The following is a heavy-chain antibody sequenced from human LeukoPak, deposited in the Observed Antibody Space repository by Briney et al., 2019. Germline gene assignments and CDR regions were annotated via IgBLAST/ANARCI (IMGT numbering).Heavy chain of an antibody. CDR3: ARDIVAAGLFFDY. J-gene: IGHJ4*02. D-gene: IGHD6-13*01. CDR2: ISFSGSTI. Sequence: GGSLRLSCATSGFTFSDYYMGWIRQAPWKGLEGVSYISFSGSTIYYADSVKGRFTISRDDAKNSLYLQMNSLRAEDTAVYYCARDIVAAGLFFDYWGQGTLVTVSS. CDR1: GFTFSDYY. V-gene: IGHV3-11*01.